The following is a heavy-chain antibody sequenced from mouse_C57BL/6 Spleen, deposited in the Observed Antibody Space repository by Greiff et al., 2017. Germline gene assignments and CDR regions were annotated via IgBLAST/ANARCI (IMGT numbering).Heavy chain of an antibody. CDR1: GYTFTDYY. CDR2: IYPGSGNT. D-gene: IGHD2-1*01. V-gene: IGHV1-76*01. J-gene: IGHJ3*01. Sequence: QVQLKQSGAELVRPGASVKLSCKASGYTFTDYYINWVKQRPGQGLEWIARIYPGSGNTYYNEKFKGKATLTAEKSSSTAYMQLSSLTSEDSAVYFCVRGDGTLRGFAYWGQGTLVTVSA. CDR3: VRGDGTLRGFAY.